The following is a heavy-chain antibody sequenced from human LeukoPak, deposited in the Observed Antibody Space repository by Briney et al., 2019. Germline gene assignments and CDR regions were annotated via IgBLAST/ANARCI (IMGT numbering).Heavy chain of an antibody. J-gene: IGHJ5*02. V-gene: IGHV4-39*01. CDR2: IYYSGST. CDR3: ASHYRLSYSSSWS. CDR1: GGSIISSSYY. Sequence: SETLSLTCTVSGGSIISSSYYWGWIRQPPGKGLEWIGSIYYSGSTYYNPSLKSRVTISVDTSKNQFSLKLSSVTAADTAVYYCASHYRLSYSSSWSWGQGTLVTVSS. D-gene: IGHD6-13*01.